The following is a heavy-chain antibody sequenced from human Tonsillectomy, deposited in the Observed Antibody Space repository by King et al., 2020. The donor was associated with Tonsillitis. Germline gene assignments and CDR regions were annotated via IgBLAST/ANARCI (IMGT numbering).Heavy chain of an antibody. CDR2: IYSGGNT. CDR3: ARAVGGSYFY. D-gene: IGHD1-26*01. CDR1: GFTVSSNY. J-gene: IGHJ4*02. Sequence: VQLVESGGGLVQPGGSLRLSCAASGFTVSSNYMSWVRQAPGKWLEWVSVIYSGGNTYYAGSVKGRFTISSHNSNNTLYLQMNSLRPEDTAVYYCARAVGGSYFYWGRGTLVTVSS. V-gene: IGHV3-53*04.